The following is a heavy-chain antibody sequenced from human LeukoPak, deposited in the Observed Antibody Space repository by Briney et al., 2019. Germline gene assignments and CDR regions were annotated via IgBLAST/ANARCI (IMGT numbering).Heavy chain of an antibody. V-gene: IGHV3-9*01. CDR1: GFTFGNYA. CDR3: SKGAGYEQESRLEY. CDR2: INWNSGRV. Sequence: PGGSLRLPCAASGFTFGNYAMHWVRQAPGKGLEWVSGINWNSGRVSYADSVNGRFTISRDNAKNSLYLQLSSLTVDDTAVYYCSKGAGYEQESRLEYWGQGALVTVSS. J-gene: IGHJ4*02. D-gene: IGHD1-1*01.